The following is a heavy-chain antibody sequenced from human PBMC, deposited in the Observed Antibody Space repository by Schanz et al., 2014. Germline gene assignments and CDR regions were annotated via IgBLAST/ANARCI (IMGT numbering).Heavy chain of an antibody. Sequence: QVQLVDSGGGLVKPGGSLRLSCAASGFTFSDYYMTWIRQAPGKGLEWVSTLSGSGAGTFYAGSVKGRFTISRDNAKNSLYLQMNSLRAGDTAVYYCAKDGRLPYYGTGSDFDYWGQGTLVAVSS. CDR2: LSGSGAGT. D-gene: IGHD3-22*01. CDR3: AKDGRLPYYGTGSDFDY. J-gene: IGHJ4*02. CDR1: GFTFSDYY. V-gene: IGHV3-11*01.